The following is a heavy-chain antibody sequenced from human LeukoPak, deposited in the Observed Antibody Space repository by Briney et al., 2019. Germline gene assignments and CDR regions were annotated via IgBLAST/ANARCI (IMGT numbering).Heavy chain of an antibody. CDR2: IYYIGST. CDR1: GASVSDGNYY. Sequence: SETLSLTCSVSGASVSDGNYYWSWIRQPPGKRLEWIGYIYYIGSTNYNPSLNNRVTISIDRSRNQFSLKLNSVTPADTAVYYCARAPQDGSNWSHYFDHWGRGALVTVSS. J-gene: IGHJ4*02. V-gene: IGHV4-61*01. D-gene: IGHD6-13*01. CDR3: ARAPQDGSNWSHYFDH.